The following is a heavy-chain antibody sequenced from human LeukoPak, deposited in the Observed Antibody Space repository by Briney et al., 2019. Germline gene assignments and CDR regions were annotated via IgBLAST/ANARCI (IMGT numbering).Heavy chain of an antibody. CDR3: VKPQPGGGFDY. Sequence: GGSLRLSCSASGFTFSSYAMHWVRQAPGKGLESVSAISSNGGSTYYADSVKGRFTISRDNSKNTLYLQMSSLRAEDTAVYYCVKPQPGGGFDYWGQGTLVTVSS. V-gene: IGHV3-64D*09. CDR2: ISSNGGST. J-gene: IGHJ4*02. CDR1: GFTFSSYA. D-gene: IGHD1-14*01.